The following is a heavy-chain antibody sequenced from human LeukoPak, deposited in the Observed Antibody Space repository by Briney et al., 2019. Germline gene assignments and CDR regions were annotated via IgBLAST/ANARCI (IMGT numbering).Heavy chain of an antibody. CDR3: ARYYCDYAFHY. J-gene: IGHJ4*02. D-gene: IGHD4-17*01. V-gene: IGHV4-59*01. Sequence: SETLSLTCTVSGGSISSYYWSWIRQPPGKGLEWIGYIYYSGSTNYNPSLKSRVTISVDTSKNQFSLKLSSVTAADTAVYYCARYYCDYAFHYSGQGTLVTVSS. CDR2: IYYSGST. CDR1: GGSISSYY.